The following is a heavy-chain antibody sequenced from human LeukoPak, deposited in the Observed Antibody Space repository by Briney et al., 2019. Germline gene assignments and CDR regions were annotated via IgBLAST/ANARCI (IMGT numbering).Heavy chain of an antibody. J-gene: IGHJ4*02. Sequence: SETLSLTCKVSGGSISSGSYYWNWIRQPAGKGLEWIGRINNSGTTNYSPSLKSRFIISADTSKNQFSLKVNSVTAADSAVYFCARAAGSGLIDYWGQGILVTVSS. CDR3: ARAAGSGLIDY. CDR1: GGSISSGSYY. V-gene: IGHV4-61*02. CDR2: INNSGTT. D-gene: IGHD6-19*01.